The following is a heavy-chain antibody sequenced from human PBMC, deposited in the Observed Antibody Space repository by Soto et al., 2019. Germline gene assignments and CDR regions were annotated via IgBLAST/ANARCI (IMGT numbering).Heavy chain of an antibody. CDR2: ISAYNGNT. CDR1: GYTFTSYG. V-gene: IGHV1-18*01. D-gene: IGHD5-12*01. J-gene: IGHJ6*02. CDR3: ARDEWLRFQYYYYYGMDV. Sequence: GASVKVSCKASGYTFTSYGISWVRQAPGQGLEWTGWISAYNGNTNYAQKLQGRVTMTTDTSTSTAYMELRSLRSDDTAVYYCARDEWLRFQYYYYYGMDVWGQGTTVTVSS.